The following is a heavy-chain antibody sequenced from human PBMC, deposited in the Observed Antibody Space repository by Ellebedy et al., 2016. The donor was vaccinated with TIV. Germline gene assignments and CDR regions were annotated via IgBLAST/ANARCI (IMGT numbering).Heavy chain of an antibody. V-gene: IGHV1-69*13. D-gene: IGHD6-19*01. J-gene: IGHJ4*02. CDR1: GGTFSSYA. Sequence: AASVKVSCKASGGTFSSYAISWLRQPPGQGLEWMGGIFPIFGTENYAQKFQGRVTITADESTSTAYMELSSLRSEDTAVYYCAREVGGSGWYLFDYWGQGTLVTVSS. CDR2: IFPIFGTE. CDR3: AREVGGSGWYLFDY.